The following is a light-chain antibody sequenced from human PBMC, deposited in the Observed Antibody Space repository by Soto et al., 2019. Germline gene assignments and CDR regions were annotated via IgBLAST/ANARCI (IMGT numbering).Light chain of an antibody. Sequence: EMVLTQSPGTLSFSPGEGATLSCRASQNVSPNFAWYQQKYVHPPSLLLHTASSSATGIAATFSGSGSRTDFTLTLSSLKPEHIAVDYCQGRSWWPRATFGGGTRVEIK. CDR1: QNVSPN. V-gene: IGKV3-11*01. J-gene: IGKJ4*01. CDR3: QGRSWWPRAT. CDR2: TAS.